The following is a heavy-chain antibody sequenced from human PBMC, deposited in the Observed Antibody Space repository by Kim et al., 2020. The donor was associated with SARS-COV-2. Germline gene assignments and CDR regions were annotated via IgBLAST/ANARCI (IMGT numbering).Heavy chain of an antibody. Sequence: ASVKVSCKASGYTFTSYGISWVRQAPGQGLEWMGWISAYNGNTNYAQKLQGRVTMTTDTSTSTAYMELRSLRSDDTAVYYCARDVPYYYDSSGDHAFDIWGQGTMVTVSS. CDR2: ISAYNGNT. CDR3: ARDVPYYYDSSGDHAFDI. J-gene: IGHJ3*02. CDR1: GYTFTSYG. V-gene: IGHV1-18*01. D-gene: IGHD3-22*01.